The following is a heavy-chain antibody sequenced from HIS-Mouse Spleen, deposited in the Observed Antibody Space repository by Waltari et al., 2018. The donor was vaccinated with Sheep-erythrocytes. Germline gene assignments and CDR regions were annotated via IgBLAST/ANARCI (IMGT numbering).Heavy chain of an antibody. CDR1: GFTFDDYA. D-gene: IGHD1-1*01. CDR2: ISWSRGSI. J-gene: IGHJ6*02. Sequence: EVQLVESGGGLVQPGRSLRLSCAASGFTFDDYAMHWVRQAPGKGLEWVSGISWSRGSIGYADSVKGRFTISRDNAKNSLYLQMNSLRAEDTALYYCAKDIGTGLSYGMDVWGQGTTVTVSS. CDR3: AKDIGTGLSYGMDV. V-gene: IGHV3-9*01.